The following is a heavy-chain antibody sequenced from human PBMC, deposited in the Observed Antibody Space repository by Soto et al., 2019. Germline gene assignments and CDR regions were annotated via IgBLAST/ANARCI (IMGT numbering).Heavy chain of an antibody. CDR2: TKPDETET. V-gene: IGHV3-7*02. Sequence: EVQLVESGGGLVQPGGSLRLSCTTSGLAFSTYWMAWVRQAPGKGLEWVGNTKPDETETYYADSVEGRFTISRDNAKSSQYLQMDSLRVKDTAVYYCATIGDVTFHYWGQGTPVTVSS. D-gene: IGHD4-4*01. CDR1: GLAFSTYW. J-gene: IGHJ4*02. CDR3: ATIGDVTFHY.